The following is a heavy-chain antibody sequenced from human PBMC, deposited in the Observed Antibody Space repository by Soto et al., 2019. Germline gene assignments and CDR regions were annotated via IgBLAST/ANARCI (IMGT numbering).Heavy chain of an antibody. D-gene: IGHD1-1*01. CDR2: IYVGGST. V-gene: IGHV3-53*01. CDR3: AKGFNWNRVDS. J-gene: IGHJ4*02. Sequence: GVSLRLSCEVSGFTDSNTYISWIRQAPGKGLEWVSIIYVGGSTYYTDSVKGRFTISKDNSKNTVSLQMNSLRAEDTALYYCAKGFNWNRVDSWGQGTPVTVSS. CDR1: GFTDSNTY.